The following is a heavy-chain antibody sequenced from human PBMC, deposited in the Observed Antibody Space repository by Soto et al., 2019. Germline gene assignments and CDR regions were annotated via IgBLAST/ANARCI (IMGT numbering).Heavy chain of an antibody. Sequence: PGESLKISCKGSGYSFTSYWIGWVRQMPGKGLEWMGIIYPGDSDTRYSPSFQGQVTISADKSISTAYLQWSSLKASDTAMYYCARLEGGKEWLLSYYYYYYGMDVWGQGTTVTVSS. CDR1: GYSFTSYW. J-gene: IGHJ6*02. CDR3: ARLEGGKEWLLSYYYYYYGMDV. V-gene: IGHV5-51*01. D-gene: IGHD3-3*01. CDR2: IYPGDSDT.